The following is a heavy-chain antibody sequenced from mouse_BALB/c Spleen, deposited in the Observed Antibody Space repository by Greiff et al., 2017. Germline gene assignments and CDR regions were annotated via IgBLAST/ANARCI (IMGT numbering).Heavy chain of an antibody. CDR2: ISSGSSTI. J-gene: IGHJ2*01. V-gene: IGHV5-17*02. CDR3: ARSGWDGYFDY. Sequence: EVHLVESGGGLVQPGGSRKLSCAASGFTFSSFGMHWVRQAPEKGLEWVAYISSGSSTIYYADTVKGRFTISRDNPKNTLFLQMTSLRSEDTAMYYCARSGWDGYFDYWGQGTTLTVSS. CDR1: GFTFSSFG. D-gene: IGHD3-1*01.